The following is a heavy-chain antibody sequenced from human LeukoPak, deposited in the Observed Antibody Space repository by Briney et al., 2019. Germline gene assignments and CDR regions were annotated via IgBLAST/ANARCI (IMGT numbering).Heavy chain of an antibody. CDR3: ARVGSGDYNFYFYYMDV. D-gene: IGHD4-17*01. CDR2: ISGSGGLT. CDR1: GFPFNSYV. Sequence: AGGSLSLSCAASGFPFNSYVMTWVRQAPGKGLEWVSVISGSGGLTYHADSVKGRFTVSRDNSKNTLYLQMNSLRAEDTAVYYCARVGSGDYNFYFYYMDVWGKGTTVTVSS. J-gene: IGHJ6*03. V-gene: IGHV3-23*01.